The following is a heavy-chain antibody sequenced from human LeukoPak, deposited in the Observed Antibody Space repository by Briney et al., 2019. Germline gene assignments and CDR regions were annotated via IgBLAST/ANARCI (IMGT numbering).Heavy chain of an antibody. CDR3: ARGPLTGEHYHYYMDV. J-gene: IGHJ6*03. CDR2: LNPNTGKT. CDR1: GYSFSTFD. D-gene: IGHD7-27*01. Sequence: AAVKVSCKASGYSFSTFDINWVRQAPGQGLEWMGWLNPNTGKTGYAQKFQDRVTITGNSSISTADMELSSLTADDTAVYYCARGPLTGEHYHYYMDVWGKGTTVTVSS. V-gene: IGHV1-8*03.